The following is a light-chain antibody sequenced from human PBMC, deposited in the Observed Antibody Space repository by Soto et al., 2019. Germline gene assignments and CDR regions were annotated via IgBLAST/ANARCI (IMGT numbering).Light chain of an antibody. Sequence: QSVLTQPPSVYGSPGQSVTISCTGTSSDVGSYNRVSWYQQPPGTAPQLIFSEVSNRPSGISDRFSASKSGNMAPLTISGLQAEDEADYYCTSYTNSETWVFGGGTKLSVL. V-gene: IGLV2-18*02. CDR3: TSYTNSETWV. CDR1: SSDVGSYNR. CDR2: EVS. J-gene: IGLJ3*02.